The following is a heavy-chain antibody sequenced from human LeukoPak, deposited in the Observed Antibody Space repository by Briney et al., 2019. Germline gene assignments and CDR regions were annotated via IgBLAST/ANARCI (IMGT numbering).Heavy chain of an antibody. J-gene: IGHJ5*02. V-gene: IGHV4-4*07. CDR2: IYTSGST. Sequence: SETLSLTCTVSGGSISSYYWSWIRQPAGKGLEWIGRIYTSGSTNYNPSLKSRVTMSVDTSKNQFSLKLSSVTAADTAVYYCASLPNIGVIPGPIPWGQGTLVTVSS. CDR1: GGSISSYY. D-gene: IGHD2-2*02. CDR3: ASLPNIGVIPGPIP.